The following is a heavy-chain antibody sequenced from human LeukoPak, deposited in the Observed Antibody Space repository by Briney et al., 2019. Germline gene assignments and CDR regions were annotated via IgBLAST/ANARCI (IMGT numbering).Heavy chain of an antibody. CDR1: GFTFSSYS. CDR2: ISSSSSYI. Sequence: PGGSLRLSCAASGFTFSSYSMNWVRQAPGKGLEWVSSISSSSSYIYYADSVKGRLTISRDNAKNSLYLQMNSLRAEDTAVYYCARDSILWFGELPSDYWGQGTLVTVSS. J-gene: IGHJ4*02. D-gene: IGHD3-10*01. CDR3: ARDSILWFGELPSDY. V-gene: IGHV3-21*01.